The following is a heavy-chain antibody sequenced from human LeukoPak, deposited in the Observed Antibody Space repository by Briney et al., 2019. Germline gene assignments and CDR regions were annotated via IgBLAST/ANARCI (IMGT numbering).Heavy chain of an antibody. CDR1: GFTFSSYW. CDR3: ARSDYYGSGSYYTYYYYGMDV. J-gene: IGHJ6*04. Sequence: GGSLRLSCAASGFTFSSYWMSWVRQAPGKGLEWVANIKQDGSEKYYVDSVKGRFTISRDNAKNSLYLQMNSLRAEDTAVYYCARSDYYGSGSYYTYYYYGMDVWGKGTTVTVSS. CDR2: IKQDGSEK. V-gene: IGHV3-7*01. D-gene: IGHD3-10*01.